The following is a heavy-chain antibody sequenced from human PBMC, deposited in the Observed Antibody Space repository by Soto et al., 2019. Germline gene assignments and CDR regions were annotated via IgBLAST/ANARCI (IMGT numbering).Heavy chain of an antibody. CDR1: GYTLTELS. J-gene: IGHJ6*02. CDR2: FDPEDGET. V-gene: IGHV1-24*01. D-gene: IGHD6-13*01. Sequence: ASVKVSCKVSGYTLTELSMHWVRQAPGKGLEWMGGFDPEDGETIYAQKFQGRVTMTEDTSTDTAYMELSSLRSEDTAVYYCSTDLRQQQLVLQDYYYGMDVWGQGTTVTVSS. CDR3: STDLRQQQLVLQDYYYGMDV.